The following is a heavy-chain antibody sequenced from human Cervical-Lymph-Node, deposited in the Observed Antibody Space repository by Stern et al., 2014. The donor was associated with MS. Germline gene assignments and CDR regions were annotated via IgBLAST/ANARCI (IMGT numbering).Heavy chain of an antibody. D-gene: IGHD3-10*01. CDR2: IIPNFDAP. V-gene: IGHV1-69*01. J-gene: IGHJ4*02. CDR3: ARAYTYYSNSAGY. Sequence: QMQLVQSGAEVKKPGSSVKVSCKASGGTFSSYEITWVRQAPGQGLEWMGGIIPNFDAPSYAQKFQDRVTISADESTNTAYLDLNGLKSDDTAIYFCARAYTYYSNSAGYWGQGTLVTVSS. CDR1: GGTFSSYE.